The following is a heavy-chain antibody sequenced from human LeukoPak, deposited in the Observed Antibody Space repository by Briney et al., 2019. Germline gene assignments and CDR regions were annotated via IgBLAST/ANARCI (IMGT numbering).Heavy chain of an antibody. Sequence: GGSLGLSCAASGFTFGDRYMDWVRQGPGKGLEWVGRSGNKPNSHTTEYAASVKGRFTISRDDSKNSLYLQMNSLKSEDTAVYYCARVTTVTRWYFDLWGRGTLVTVSS. V-gene: IGHV3-72*01. CDR2: SGNKPNSHTT. CDR1: GFTFGDRY. CDR3: ARVTTVTRWYFDL. D-gene: IGHD4-17*01. J-gene: IGHJ2*01.